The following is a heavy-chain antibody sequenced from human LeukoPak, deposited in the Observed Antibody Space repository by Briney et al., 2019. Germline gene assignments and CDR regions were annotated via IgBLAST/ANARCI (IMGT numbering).Heavy chain of an antibody. V-gene: IGHV4-38-2*02. Sequence: PSETLSLTCTVSGYSISSGYYWGWIRQPPGKGLEWIGSIYYSGSTYYNPSLKSRVTISVDTSKNQFSLKLSSVTAADTAVYYCARVIAAAGTRIDYWGQGTLVTVSS. J-gene: IGHJ4*02. D-gene: IGHD6-13*01. CDR3: ARVIAAAGTRIDY. CDR1: GYSISSGYY. CDR2: IYYSGST.